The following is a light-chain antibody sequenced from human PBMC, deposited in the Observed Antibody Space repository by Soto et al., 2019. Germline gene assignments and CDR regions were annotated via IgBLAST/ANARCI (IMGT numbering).Light chain of an antibody. J-gene: IGLJ1*01. Sequence: QSALTQPASVSGSPGQSITISCTGTSSDVGSSNLVSWYQQHPGKAPKLIIYEGSRRPSGVSGRFSGSKSGNTASLTISGLQAEYEADYYCCSFADSSTFYVFGTGTKVTVL. CDR3: CSFADSSTFYV. CDR2: EGS. V-gene: IGLV2-23*01. CDR1: SSDVGSSNL.